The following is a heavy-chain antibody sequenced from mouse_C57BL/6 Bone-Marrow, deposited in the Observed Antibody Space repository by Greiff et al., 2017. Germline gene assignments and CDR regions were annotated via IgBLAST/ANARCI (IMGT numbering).Heavy chain of an antibody. D-gene: IGHD1-1*01. CDR3: TRERGLLRFRAMDY. Sequence: EVKLVESGEGLVKPGGSLKLSCAASGFTFSSYAMSWVRQTPEKRLEWVAYISSGCDYIYYADTVKGRFTISRDNARNTLYLQMSSLKSEDTDMYYCTRERGLLRFRAMDYWGQGTSGTVSS. V-gene: IGHV5-9-1*02. CDR1: GFTFSSYA. J-gene: IGHJ4*01. CDR2: ISSGCDYI.